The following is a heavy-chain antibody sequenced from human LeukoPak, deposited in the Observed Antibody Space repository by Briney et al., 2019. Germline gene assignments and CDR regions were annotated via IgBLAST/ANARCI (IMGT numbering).Heavy chain of an antibody. CDR3: ARGKEMTRTSGYYSFDF. V-gene: IGHV4-4*07. Sequence: SETLSLTCTVSIGSLNSYFWTWVRQPAGKGLEWIGRVSDTGRAYYNPSLESRVTISLDTSKNQFSLKVTSVTAADAAVYYCARGKEMTRTSGYYSFDFWGQGTLVSVSS. CDR2: VSDTGRA. D-gene: IGHD3-9*01. J-gene: IGHJ4*02. CDR1: IGSLNSYF.